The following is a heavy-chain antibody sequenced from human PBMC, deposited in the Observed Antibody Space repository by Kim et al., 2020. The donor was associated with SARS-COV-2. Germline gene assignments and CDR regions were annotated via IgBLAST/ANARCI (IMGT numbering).Heavy chain of an antibody. CDR1: GYTVTTYI. CDR3: ARSVTTDYYFDN. J-gene: IGHJ4*02. CDR2: NQSAQRDS. D-gene: IGHD4-17*01. Sequence: ASVKVSCKASGYTVTTYIIQLVRHAPVQGLYSRGWNQSAQRDSKHSQNTQGRVTITRDTSSTTAYMDLFSLRSEDTAVYYCARSVTTDYYFDNWGQGTLVTVSS. V-gene: IGHV1-3*01.